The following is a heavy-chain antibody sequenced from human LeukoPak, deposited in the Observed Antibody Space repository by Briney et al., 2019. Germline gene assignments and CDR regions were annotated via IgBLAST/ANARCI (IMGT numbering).Heavy chain of an antibody. Sequence: PSETLSLTCAVYGGSFSGYYWSWIRQPPGKGLEWIGEINHSGSTNYNPSLKSRVTISVDTSKNQFSLKLSSVTAADTAVYYCARHPDYYDSSGYYYVSYYFDYWGQGTLVTVSS. V-gene: IGHV4-34*01. CDR3: ARHPDYYDSSGYYYVSYYFDY. D-gene: IGHD3-22*01. J-gene: IGHJ4*02. CDR1: GGSFSGYY. CDR2: INHSGST.